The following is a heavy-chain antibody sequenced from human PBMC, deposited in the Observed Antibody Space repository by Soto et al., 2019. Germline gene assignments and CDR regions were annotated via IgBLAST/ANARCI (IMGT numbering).Heavy chain of an antibody. J-gene: IGHJ5*02. CDR1: GFTISSYW. D-gene: IGHD4-17*01. CDR3: ARDPFDYGDPARGT. Sequence: EVQLVESGGGLVQPGGSLRLACAASGFTISSYWMHWVRQAPGKGLVWVSRINSDGSSTSYADSVKGRFTISRDNAKNTLYLQMNSLRAEDTAVYYCARDPFDYGDPARGTWGQGTLVTVSS. V-gene: IGHV3-74*01. CDR2: INSDGSST.